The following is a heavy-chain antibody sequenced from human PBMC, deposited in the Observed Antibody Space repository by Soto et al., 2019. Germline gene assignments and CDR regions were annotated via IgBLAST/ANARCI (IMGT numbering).Heavy chain of an antibody. J-gene: IGHJ5*02. CDR3: ARRERYYGSPGWFAP. Sequence: PSETLSLTCSVSGGSISSFTYYWGWIRQPPGKGLEWIGTVYYNENTYYNPSLKSRVTRPVDTAKNPFSQNLRSVAAADTAMYFCARRERYYGSPGWFAPWGPGTLVTVSS. D-gene: IGHD3-10*01. CDR2: VYYNENT. V-gene: IGHV4-39*01. CDR1: GGSISSFTYY.